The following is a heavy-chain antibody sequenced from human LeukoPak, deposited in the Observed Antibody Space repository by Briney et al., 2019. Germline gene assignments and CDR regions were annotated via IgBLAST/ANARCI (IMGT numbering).Heavy chain of an antibody. J-gene: IGHJ3*02. CDR1: VGTFSSYA. CDR2: IIPIFGTA. Sequence: SVKVSCKASVGTFSSYAICWVRQAPAQGLEWMGRIIPIFGTANYAQKFQGRVTITTDESTSTAYMELSSLRSEDTAVYYCARDPGTGDAFDIWGQGTMVTVSS. V-gene: IGHV1-69*05. CDR3: ARDPGTGDAFDI. D-gene: IGHD7-27*01.